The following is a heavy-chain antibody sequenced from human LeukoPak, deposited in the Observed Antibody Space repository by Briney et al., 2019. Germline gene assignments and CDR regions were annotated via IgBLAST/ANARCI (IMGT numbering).Heavy chain of an antibody. CDR3: ARDFGGYCSSTNCYLGHLDY. V-gene: IGHV3-21*03. CDR1: GFTFSSYS. D-gene: IGHD2-2*01. J-gene: IGHJ4*02. CDR2: IISSSSYI. Sequence: GGSLRLSCAASGFTFSSYSMNWVRQAPGKGLEWASSIISSSSYIYYADSVKGRFTISRDNAKNSLYLQMNSLRAEDTAVYYCARDFGGYCSSTNCYLGHLDYWGQGTLVTVSS.